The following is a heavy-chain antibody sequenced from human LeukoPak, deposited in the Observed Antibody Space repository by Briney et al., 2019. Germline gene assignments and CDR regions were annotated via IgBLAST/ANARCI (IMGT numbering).Heavy chain of an antibody. J-gene: IGHJ5*02. V-gene: IGHV3-7*04. CDR1: GFIFSTFW. D-gene: IGHD5-18*01. Sequence: GGSLRLSCEASGFIFSTFWMSWLRQAPGKGPEWLANIKQDGSEKKYLGSVEGRFTISRDNAKNSLFLQMDSLRAEDTAVCYCARVYSAVNSWFDRWGQGTPVTVSS. CDR2: IKQDGSEK. CDR3: ARVYSAVNSWFDR.